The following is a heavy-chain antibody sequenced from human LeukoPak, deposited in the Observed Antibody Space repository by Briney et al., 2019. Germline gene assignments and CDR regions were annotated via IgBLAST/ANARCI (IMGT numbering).Heavy chain of an antibody. V-gene: IGHV1-8*01. CDR3: ARVGSRGSYYAVDY. J-gene: IGHJ4*02. D-gene: IGHD1-26*01. CDR2: MSPNSGNT. Sequence: ASVKVSCKASGYTFTSYDINWVRQATGQGLEWMGWMSPNSGNTGYAQKFQGRVTMTRNTSISTAYMELSSLRSEDTAVYYCARVGSRGSYYAVDYWGQGTLVTVSS. CDR1: GYTFTSYD.